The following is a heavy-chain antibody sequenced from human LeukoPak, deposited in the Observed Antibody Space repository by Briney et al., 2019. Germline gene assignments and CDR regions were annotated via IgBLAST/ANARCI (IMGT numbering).Heavy chain of an antibody. CDR3: ARGLNPRNYYDSSGYRRRNWFDP. D-gene: IGHD3-22*01. Sequence: PSETLSLTCAVYGGSFSGYYWSWIRQPPGKGLEWIGEINHSGSTNYNPSLKSRVTISVDTSKNQFSLKLSSVTAADTAVYYCARGLNPRNYYDSSGYRRRNWFDPWGQGTLVTVSS. J-gene: IGHJ5*02. CDR2: INHSGST. CDR1: GGSFSGYY. V-gene: IGHV4-34*01.